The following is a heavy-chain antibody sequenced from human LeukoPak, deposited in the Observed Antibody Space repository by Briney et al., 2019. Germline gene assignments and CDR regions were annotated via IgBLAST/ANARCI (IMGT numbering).Heavy chain of an antibody. V-gene: IGHV1-2*02. CDR3: AGLSGYDPYYFDY. CDR1: GYTFTANY. D-gene: IGHD5-12*01. CDR2: INPNSGGT. J-gene: IGHJ4*02. Sequence: ASVKVSCKTSGYTFTANYMQWVRQAPGQGLEWMGCINPNSGGTDYAQKFQGRVTMTRDTSISTAYMELSRLTSDDTAVYYCAGLSGYDPYYFDYWGQGTLVAVSS.